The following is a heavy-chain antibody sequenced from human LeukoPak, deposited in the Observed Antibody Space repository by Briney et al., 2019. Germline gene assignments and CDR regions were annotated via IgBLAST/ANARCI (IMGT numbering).Heavy chain of an antibody. Sequence: PSETLSLTCAVYGGSFSDYHWTWIRQPPGKGLEWIGEINHSGSTNYNPSLRSRVTISVDTSKNQFSLKLSSVTAADTAVYYCARRYCSSTSCYHPQRYFDYWGQGTLVTVSS. J-gene: IGHJ4*02. CDR1: GGSFSDYH. CDR2: INHSGST. CDR3: ARRYCSSTSCYHPQRYFDY. D-gene: IGHD2-2*01. V-gene: IGHV4-34*01.